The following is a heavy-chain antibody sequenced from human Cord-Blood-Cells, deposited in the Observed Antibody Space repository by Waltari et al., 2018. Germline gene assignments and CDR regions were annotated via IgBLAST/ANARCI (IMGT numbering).Heavy chain of an antibody. CDR2: ISGSGGST. J-gene: IGHJ2*01. V-gene: IGHV3-23*01. CDR1: GFPFSSYA. CDR3: AKSGEDWYFDL. Sequence: EVQLLESGGGLVQPGGSLRVSCAASGFPFSSYAMSWGRQAPGKGLEWVSAISGSGGSTYYADSVKGRFTISRDNSKNTLYLQMNSLRAEDTAVYYCAKSGEDWYFDLWGRGTLVTVSS. D-gene: IGHD6-25*01.